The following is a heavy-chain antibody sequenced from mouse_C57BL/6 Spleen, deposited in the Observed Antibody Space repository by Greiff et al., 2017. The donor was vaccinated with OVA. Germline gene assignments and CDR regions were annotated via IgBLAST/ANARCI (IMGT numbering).Heavy chain of an antibody. CDR2: IYPGSGNT. J-gene: IGHJ2*01. CDR3: ARDHYGNYEDYFDY. V-gene: IGHV1-76*01. D-gene: IGHD2-1*01. CDR1: GYTFTDYY. Sequence: QVQLQQSGAELVRPGASVKLSCKASGYTFTDYYINWVKQRPGQGLEWIARIYPGSGNTYYNEKFKGKATLTAEKSSSTAYMQLSSRTSEDSAVYFCARDHYGNYEDYFDYWGQGTTLTVSS.